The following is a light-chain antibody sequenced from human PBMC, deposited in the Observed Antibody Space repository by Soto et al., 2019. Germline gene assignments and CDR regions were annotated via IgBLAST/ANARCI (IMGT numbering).Light chain of an antibody. CDR3: QVWDVSTVHYV. J-gene: IGLJ1*01. CDR1: HIGSKT. V-gene: IGLV3-21*02. Sequence: SYELTQPPSMSVAPGQTARLTCGGNHIGSKTVHWYQQKAGQAPVLVVYDDSDRPSGIPERFSGSNSGNTATLTISRVEAGDEADYYCQVWDVSTVHYVFGTGTKVTVL. CDR2: DDS.